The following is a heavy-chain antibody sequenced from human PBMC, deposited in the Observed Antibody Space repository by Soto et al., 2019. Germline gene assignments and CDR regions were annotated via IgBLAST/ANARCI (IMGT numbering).Heavy chain of an antibody. Sequence: SETLSLTCTVSGGSISSNYWTWIRQPPGKGLEWIGYVYNSGSTNYNPSLKSRVAISEDTSKSQFSLKVNSMTAADTAVYYCARYRREAVAGYTLDNWGQGILVTVSS. CDR1: GGSISSNY. CDR2: VYNSGST. D-gene: IGHD6-13*01. V-gene: IGHV4-59*01. CDR3: ARYRREAVAGYTLDN. J-gene: IGHJ4*02.